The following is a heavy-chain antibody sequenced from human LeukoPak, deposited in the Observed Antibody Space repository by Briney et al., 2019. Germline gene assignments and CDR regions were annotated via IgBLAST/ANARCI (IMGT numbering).Heavy chain of an antibody. CDR2: ISYDGSNK. J-gene: IGHJ4*02. D-gene: IGHD3-22*01. CDR3: AKRLGYYDSSEGYFDY. CDR1: GFTFSSYG. Sequence: GGSLRLSCAASGFTFSSYGMHWVRQAPGKGLEWVAVISYDGSNKNYADSVKGRFTISRDISKNTLYLQMNSLGAEDTAVYYCAKRLGYYDSSEGYFDYWGQGTLSPSRQ. V-gene: IGHV3-30*18.